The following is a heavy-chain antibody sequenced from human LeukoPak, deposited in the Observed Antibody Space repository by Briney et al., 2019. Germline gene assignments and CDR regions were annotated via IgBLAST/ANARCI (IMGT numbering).Heavy chain of an antibody. CDR1: GGSISSYY. CDR3: ARVAGITGTARSFDY. Sequence: QSSETLSLTCTVSGGSISSYYWSWIRQPPGKGLEWIGYIYYSGSTNYNPSLKSRVTISVDTSKNQFSLKLSSVTAADTAVYYCARVAGITGTARSFDYWGQGTLVTVSS. D-gene: IGHD1-20*01. V-gene: IGHV4-59*01. J-gene: IGHJ4*02. CDR2: IYYSGST.